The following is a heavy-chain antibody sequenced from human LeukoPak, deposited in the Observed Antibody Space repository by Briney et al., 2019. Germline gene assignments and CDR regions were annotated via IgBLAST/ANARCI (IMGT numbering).Heavy chain of an antibody. CDR2: IYSGDNA. V-gene: IGHV3-53*01. J-gene: IGHJ3*01. D-gene: IGHD2-15*01. Sequence: GGSLRLSCAASGVTVGSNYMSWVRQAPGKGLEWVSVIYSGDNAYYANSVKGRFTISRDNSKNTLNLQMNGLRAEDTAVYYCARDRGAGYCSGGGCYSAVFDLWGQGTMVTVSS. CDR3: ARDRGAGYCSGGGCYSAVFDL. CDR1: GVTVGSNY.